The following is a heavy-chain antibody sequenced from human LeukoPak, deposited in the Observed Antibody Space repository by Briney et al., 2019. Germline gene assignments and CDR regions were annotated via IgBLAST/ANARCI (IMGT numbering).Heavy chain of an antibody. CDR3: ARDLTWDSSAPEEGP. Sequence: GGSLRLSCAASGFTFSSYWMNWVRQAPGKGLEWVANIKQDGSEKFYVDSVKGRFTISRDNAKNSLFLQMNSLRAEDTAVYYCARDLTWDSSAPEEGPWGQGTLVTVSS. D-gene: IGHD3-22*01. J-gene: IGHJ4*02. V-gene: IGHV3-7*01. CDR1: GFTFSSYW. CDR2: IKQDGSEK.